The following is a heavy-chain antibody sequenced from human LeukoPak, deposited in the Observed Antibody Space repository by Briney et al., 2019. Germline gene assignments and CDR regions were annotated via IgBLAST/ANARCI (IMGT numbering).Heavy chain of an antibody. V-gene: IGHV3-30*02. Sequence: GGSLRLSCAASGFTFSSYGMHWVRQAPGKGLEWVAFIRYDGSNKYYADPVKGRFTISRDNSKNTLYLQMNSLRAEDTAVYYCAKDTTPPKAGFDPWGQGTLVTVSS. D-gene: IGHD1-14*01. CDR3: AKDTTPPKAGFDP. CDR2: IRYDGSNK. CDR1: GFTFSSYG. J-gene: IGHJ5*02.